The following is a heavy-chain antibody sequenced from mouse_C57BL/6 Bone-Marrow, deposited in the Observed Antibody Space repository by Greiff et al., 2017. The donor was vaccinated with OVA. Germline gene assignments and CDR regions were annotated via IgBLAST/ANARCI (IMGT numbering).Heavy chain of an antibody. D-gene: IGHD4-1*01. J-gene: IGHJ4*01. CDR3: AREGLGRRFYAMDY. CDR1: GYTFTSYW. V-gene: IGHV1-72*01. Sequence: VQLQQPGAELVKPGASVTLSCQASGYTFTSYWMHWVKQRPGRGLEWIGRIDPNSGGTKYNEKFQSKATLTVDKPSSTAYMQLSSLTSEDSAVYYCAREGLGRRFYAMDYWGQGTSVTVSS. CDR2: IDPNSGGT.